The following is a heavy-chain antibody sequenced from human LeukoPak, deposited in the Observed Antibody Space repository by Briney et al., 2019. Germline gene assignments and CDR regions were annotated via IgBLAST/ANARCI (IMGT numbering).Heavy chain of an antibody. D-gene: IGHD3-3*01. J-gene: IGHJ4*02. V-gene: IGHV3-23*01. CDR2: ISGSGGST. CDR3: AKPYDFWSGYYTAGY. CDR1: GFTFSTCS. Sequence: GGSLRLSCAASGFTFSTCSMKWVRQAPGKGLEWVSAISGSGGSTYYADSVKGRFTISRDNSKNTLYLQMNSLRAEDTAVYYCAKPYDFWSGYYTAGYWGQGTLVTVSS.